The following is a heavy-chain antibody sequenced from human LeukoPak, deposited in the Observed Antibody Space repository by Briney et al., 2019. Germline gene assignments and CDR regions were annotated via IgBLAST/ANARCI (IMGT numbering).Heavy chain of an antibody. CDR3: AREFAKYVGAGPGAFDI. J-gene: IGHJ3*02. V-gene: IGHV1-69*13. D-gene: IGHD1-26*01. CDR1: GGTFSSYA. Sequence: ASVKVSCKASGGTFSSYAISWVRQAPGQGLEWMGGIIPIFGTANYAQKFQGRVTITADESTSTAYMELSSLRSEDTAVYYCAREFAKYVGAGPGAFDIWGQGTMVTVSS. CDR2: IIPIFGTA.